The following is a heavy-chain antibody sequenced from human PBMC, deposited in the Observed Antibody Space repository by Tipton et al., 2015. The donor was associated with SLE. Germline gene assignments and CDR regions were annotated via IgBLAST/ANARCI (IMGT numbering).Heavy chain of an antibody. J-gene: IGHJ5*02. V-gene: IGHV4-4*07. D-gene: IGHD3-9*01. CDR2: VSPSGGA. CDR3: ARDKWGEYTASTGYFWSFDP. Sequence: TLSLTCTVSGGSLNNHFCSWFRQSAGKGLEWIGRVSPSGGANYNPSLKSRVTMSVDTSRNQFSLNLSSLTAADTAVYFCARDKWGEYTASTGYFWSFDPWGQGIPVTVSS. CDR1: GGSLNNHF.